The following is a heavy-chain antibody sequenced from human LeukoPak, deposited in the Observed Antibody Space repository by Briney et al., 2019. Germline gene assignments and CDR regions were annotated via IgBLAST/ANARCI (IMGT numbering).Heavy chain of an antibody. CDR2: ISPSGGIT. D-gene: IGHD3-16*01. CDR3: AKDDDWGRYKH. Sequence: GGSLRLSCAASGFTFGRYSMNWVRQAPGKGLEWVSGISPSGGITYYTDSVKGRFTISRDNSKNTQSLQMNSLRAEDTAVYYCAKDDDWGRYKHWGQGTLVTVSS. CDR1: GFTFGRYS. V-gene: IGHV3-23*01. J-gene: IGHJ1*01.